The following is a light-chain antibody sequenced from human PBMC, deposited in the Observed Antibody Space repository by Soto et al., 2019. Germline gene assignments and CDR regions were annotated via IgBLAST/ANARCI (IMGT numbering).Light chain of an antibody. CDR3: SSFTTIGTVI. Sequence: QSALTQPASVSGSPGQSITISCTVTDNDIGSYLYVSWFQQHPGKAPKVVIFEVNNRPAGISDRFAGSKSGNTASLTISGLQPEDEANYFCSSFTTIGTVIFGGGTKLTVL. CDR1: DNDIGSYLY. CDR2: EVN. V-gene: IGLV2-14*01. J-gene: IGLJ2*01.